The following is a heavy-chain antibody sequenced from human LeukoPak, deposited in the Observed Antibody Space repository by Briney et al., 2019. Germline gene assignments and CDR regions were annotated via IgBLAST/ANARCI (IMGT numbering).Heavy chain of an antibody. CDR2: IYHSGST. D-gene: IGHD6-6*01. CDR1: GYSISSGYY. V-gene: IGHV4-38-2*02. Sequence: PSETLSLTCTVSGYSISSGYYWGWIRPPPGKGQERIGSIYHSGSTYYNPSLKSRLTISVDTSKNQFSLKLSSVTAADTAVYYCARVMAARDYYYYYYMDVWGKGTTVTVSS. J-gene: IGHJ6*03. CDR3: ARVMAARDYYYYYYMDV.